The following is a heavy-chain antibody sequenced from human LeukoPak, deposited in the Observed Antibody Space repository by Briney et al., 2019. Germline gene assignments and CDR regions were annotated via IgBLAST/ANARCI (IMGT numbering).Heavy chain of an antibody. CDR2: ISNDGSRK. D-gene: IGHD3-3*01. CDR3: AKDQKITIFGVVIAPFFDY. V-gene: IGHV3-30*18. CDR1: GFTFSRHG. J-gene: IGHJ4*02. Sequence: TGGSLRLSCAPSGFTFSRHGMHWVRQAPGKGLEWVAIISNDGSRKYYAHSVEGRFTISRDNSKNTLYLQMNSLRAEDTAVYYCAKDQKITIFGVVIAPFFDYWGQGTLVTVSS.